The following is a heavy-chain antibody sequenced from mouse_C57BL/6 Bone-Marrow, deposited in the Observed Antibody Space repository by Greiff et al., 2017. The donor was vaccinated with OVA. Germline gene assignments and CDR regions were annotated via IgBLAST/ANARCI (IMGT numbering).Heavy chain of an antibody. D-gene: IGHD2-4*01. J-gene: IGHJ1*03. CDR1: GYTFTDYE. Sequence: VQRVESGAELVRPGASVTLSCKASGYTFTDYEMHWVKQTPGHGLEWIGAIDPETGGTAYNQKFKGKAILTADKSSSTAYMELRSLTSEDSAVYYCTIFYDYYWYFDVWGTGTTVTVSS. V-gene: IGHV1-15*01. CDR2: IDPETGGT. CDR3: TIFYDYYWYFDV.